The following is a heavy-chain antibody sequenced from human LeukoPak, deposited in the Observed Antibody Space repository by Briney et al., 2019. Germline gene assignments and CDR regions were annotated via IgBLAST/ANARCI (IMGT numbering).Heavy chain of an antibody. J-gene: IGHJ6*03. Sequence: ASVKVSCKASGYTFTSYGISWVRQAPGQGLEWVGWISAYNGNTNYAQKLQGRVTMTTDTSTSTAYMELRSPRSDDTAVYYCAKVGSTYYDFWSGPSSYYYMDVWGKGTTVTVSS. CDR2: ISAYNGNT. V-gene: IGHV1-18*01. CDR3: AKVGSTYYDFWSGPSSYYYMDV. CDR1: GYTFTSYG. D-gene: IGHD3-3*01.